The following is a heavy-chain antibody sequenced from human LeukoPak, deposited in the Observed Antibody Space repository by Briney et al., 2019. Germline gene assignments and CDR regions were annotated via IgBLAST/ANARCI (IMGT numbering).Heavy chain of an antibody. CDR1: GFTFSSYA. V-gene: IGHV3-64*04. CDR2: ISSNGGST. Sequence: GGSLRLSCSASGFTFSSYAMHWVRQAPGKGLEYVSAISSNGGSTYYADSVKGRFTISRDNAKNTLYLQMNSLRADDTAVYYCATDLTGPEAYWGQGTLVTVSS. CDR3: ATDLTGPEAY. J-gene: IGHJ4*02.